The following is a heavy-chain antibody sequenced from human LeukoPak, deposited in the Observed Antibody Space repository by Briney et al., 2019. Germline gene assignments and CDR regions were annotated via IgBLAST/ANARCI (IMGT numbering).Heavy chain of an antibody. V-gene: IGHV4-4*07. CDR2: IYTSGST. CDR3: ARGPRLQSIYFYYMDV. Sequence: TSETLSLTCTVSGGSISSYYWSWIRQPAGKGLEWIGRIYTSGSTNYNPSLKSRVTMSVDTSKNQFSLKLSSVTAADTAVYYCARGPRLQSIYFYYMDVWGKGTTVTVSS. J-gene: IGHJ6*03. D-gene: IGHD2-15*01. CDR1: GGSISSYY.